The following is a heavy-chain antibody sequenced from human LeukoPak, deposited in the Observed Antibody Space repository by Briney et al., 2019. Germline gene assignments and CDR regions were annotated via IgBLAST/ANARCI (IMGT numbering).Heavy chain of an antibody. CDR3: ARLTGTTGFDY. V-gene: IGHV3-7*01. Sequence: TGGSLRLSCAASGFPFSSYWMSWVRQAPGKGLEWVANIKQDGSDKYYVDSEKGRFTISRDNAKNPLYLQLNSLRADETAVYYCARLTGTTGFDYWGQGTLVTVSS. CDR1: GFPFSSYW. CDR2: IKQDGSDK. J-gene: IGHJ4*02. D-gene: IGHD1-1*01.